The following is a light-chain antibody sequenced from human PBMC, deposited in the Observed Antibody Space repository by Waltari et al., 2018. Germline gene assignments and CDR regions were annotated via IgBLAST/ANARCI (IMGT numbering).Light chain of an antibody. CDR2: AAS. CDR3: QQYKSYPLT. Sequence: DVQVTQSPASLSASIGDRITITCRVSQGIKNYLAWFQQRPGEAPKPLIYAASDLESGVPARFSGSGSGTDFTLTISSLQPEDFATYYCQQYKSYPLTFGGGTKVEI. V-gene: IGKV1-16*01. J-gene: IGKJ4*01. CDR1: QGIKNY.